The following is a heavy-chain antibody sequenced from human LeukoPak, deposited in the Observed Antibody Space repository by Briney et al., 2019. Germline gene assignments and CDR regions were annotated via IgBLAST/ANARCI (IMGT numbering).Heavy chain of an antibody. CDR2: INHSGST. V-gene: IGHV4-34*01. CDR3: AIPHDYGDYGGWFDP. J-gene: IGHJ5*02. D-gene: IGHD4-17*01. CDR1: GGSISSYY. Sequence: ASETLSLTCTVSGGSISSYYWSWIRQPPGKGLEWIGEINHSGSTNYNPSLKSRVTISVDTSKNQFSLKLSSVTAADTAVYYCAIPHDYGDYGGWFDPWGQGTLVTVSS.